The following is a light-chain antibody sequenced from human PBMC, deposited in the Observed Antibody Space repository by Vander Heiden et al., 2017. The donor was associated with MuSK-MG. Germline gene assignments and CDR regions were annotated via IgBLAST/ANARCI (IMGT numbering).Light chain of an antibody. V-gene: IGKV1-9*01. CDR1: QGIAGY. Sequence: DIQLTQSPSFLSASVGDRVTITCRASQGIAGYLAWYQQKPGKAPKVLIYAASTLQSGVPSRFSGSGSGTEFTLTISSLQPEDFATYYCQHLNTYPHFGGGTKVEIK. CDR3: QHLNTYPH. CDR2: AAS. J-gene: IGKJ4*01.